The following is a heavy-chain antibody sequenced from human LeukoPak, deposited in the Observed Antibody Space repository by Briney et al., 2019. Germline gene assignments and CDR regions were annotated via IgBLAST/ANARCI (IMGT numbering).Heavy chain of an antibody. Sequence: PSETLSLTCTVSGGSISSGGYYWSWIRQHPGKGLEWIGYIYYSGSTYYNPSLKSRVTISVDTSKNQFSLKLSSVTAADTAVYYCARGTAQDYYYYGMDVWGQGTTVTVSS. CDR1: GGSISSGGYY. CDR3: ARGTAQDYYYYGMDV. J-gene: IGHJ6*02. CDR2: IYYSGST. V-gene: IGHV4-31*03.